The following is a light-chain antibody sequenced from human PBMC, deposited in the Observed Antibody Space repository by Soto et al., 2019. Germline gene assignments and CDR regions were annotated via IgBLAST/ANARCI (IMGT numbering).Light chain of an antibody. CDR1: QAIRSTS. Sequence: EIVLTQSPGTLSLSPGEGATLSCRASQAIRSTSLVWYQKKPGQAPRILIFGDSDRATGIPDRFSGSGSGTDLNLTIDRLEPEDFAMYYCQKYSDSPPTCGQGTKVDI. V-gene: IGKV3-20*01. CDR3: QKYSDSPPT. J-gene: IGKJ1*01. CDR2: GDS.